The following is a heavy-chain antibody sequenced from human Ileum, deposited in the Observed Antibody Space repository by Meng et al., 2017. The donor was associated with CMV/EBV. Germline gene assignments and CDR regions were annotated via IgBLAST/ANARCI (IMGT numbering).Heavy chain of an antibody. CDR3: ARDAGMVAAHDF. V-gene: IGHV3-48*03. J-gene: IGHJ4*02. Sequence: GGSLRLSCAASGFTFSTFEMIWVRQVPGQGLESISYISSTGKTVFYADSVKGRFIMSRDNAKNSVFLQMNSLRVEDTAIYYCARDAGMVAAHDFWGQGTLVTVSS. CDR1: GFTFSTFE. CDR2: ISSTGKTV. D-gene: IGHD2-15*01.